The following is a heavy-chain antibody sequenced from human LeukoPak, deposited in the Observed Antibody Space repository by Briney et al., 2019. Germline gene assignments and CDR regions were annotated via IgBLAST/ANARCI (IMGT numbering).Heavy chain of an antibody. V-gene: IGHV3-23*01. J-gene: IGHJ4*02. D-gene: IGHD2-21*01. CDR1: GFIFSNYA. CDR2: INNSGDRR. CDR3: ARGWCNFDY. Sequence: PGGSLRLSCAASGFIFSNYAMSWVRQAPGKGLEWVSGINNSGDRRFYADSVKGRFTISRDNSKNTLYLQMNSLRAEDTAVYYCARGWCNFDYWGQGTRVTVSS.